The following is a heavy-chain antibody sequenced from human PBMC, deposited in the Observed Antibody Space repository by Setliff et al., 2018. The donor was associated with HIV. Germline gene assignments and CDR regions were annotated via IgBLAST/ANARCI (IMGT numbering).Heavy chain of an antibody. Sequence: SETLSLTCAVYGGSLSGYHWSWIRQSPEKGLEWIGEINHSGSTNYNPSLKSRVTMSVDTSKNQFSLNLTSVTAADTAVYYCARLSDHAMASLDAWGQGILVTVSS. CDR3: ARLSDHAMASLDA. CDR2: INHSGST. D-gene: IGHD2-2*01. CDR1: GGSLSGYH. V-gene: IGHV4-34*01. J-gene: IGHJ5*02.